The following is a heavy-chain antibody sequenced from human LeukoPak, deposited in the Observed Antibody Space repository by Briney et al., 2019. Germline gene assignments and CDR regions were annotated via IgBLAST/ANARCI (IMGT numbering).Heavy chain of an antibody. CDR2: IFHSGST. J-gene: IGHJ4*02. V-gene: IGHV4-59*01. CDR1: GASISTYY. D-gene: IGHD1-14*01. Sequence: PSETLSLTCSVSGASISTYYWSWIRQPPEKGLEWIGYIFHSGSTNYNPSLKSRVTISVDTSKNQFSLRLTPVTAADTAVYYCVRTNPWDLTYYFDYWGQGTLVTVSS. CDR3: VRTNPWDLTYYFDY.